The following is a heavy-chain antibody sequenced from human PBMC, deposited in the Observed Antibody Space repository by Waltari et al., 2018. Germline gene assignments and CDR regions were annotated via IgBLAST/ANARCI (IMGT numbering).Heavy chain of an antibody. CDR1: GFTFSSYA. CDR2: ISGSGGST. J-gene: IGHJ4*02. V-gene: IGHV3-23*01. Sequence: ELQLLESGGGLVQPGGSLRLSCAASGFTFSSYAMSWVRQAPGKGLEWVSAISGSGGSTYYADSVKGRFTISRDNSKNTLYLQMNSLRAEDTAVYYCAKDRSSWYLGSYWGQGTLVTVSS. CDR3: AKDRSSWYLGSY. D-gene: IGHD6-13*01.